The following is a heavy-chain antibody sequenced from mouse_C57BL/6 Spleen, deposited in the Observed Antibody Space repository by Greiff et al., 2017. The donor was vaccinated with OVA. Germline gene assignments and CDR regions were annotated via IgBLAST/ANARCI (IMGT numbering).Heavy chain of an antibody. J-gene: IGHJ3*01. Sequence: VQLQQSGPELVKPGASVKMSCKASGYTFTDYNMHWVKQSHGKSLEWIGYINPNNGGTSYNQKFKGKATLTVNKSSSTAYMELRSLTSEDSAVYYCARSDDGYSPWFAYWGQGTLVTVSA. CDR1: GYTFTDYN. CDR3: ARSDDGYSPWFAY. D-gene: IGHD2-3*01. CDR2: INPNNGGT. V-gene: IGHV1-22*01.